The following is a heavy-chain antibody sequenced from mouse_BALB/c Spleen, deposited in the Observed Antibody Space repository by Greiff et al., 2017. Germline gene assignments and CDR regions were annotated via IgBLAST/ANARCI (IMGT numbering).Heavy chain of an antibody. D-gene: IGHD1-1*01. CDR2: ISSGSSTI. V-gene: IGHV5-17*02. Sequence: EVKLMESGGGLVQPGGSRKLSCAASGFTFSSFGMHWVRQAPEKGLEWVAYISSGSSTIYYADTVKGRFTISRDNPKNTLFLQMTSLRSEDTAMYYCARELLRFYAMDYWGQGTSVTVSS. CDR3: ARELLRFYAMDY. CDR1: GFTFSSFG. J-gene: IGHJ4*01.